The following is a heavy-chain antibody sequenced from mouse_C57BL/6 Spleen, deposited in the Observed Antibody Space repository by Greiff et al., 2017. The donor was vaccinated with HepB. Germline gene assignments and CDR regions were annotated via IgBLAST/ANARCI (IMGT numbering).Heavy chain of an antibody. CDR1: GFTFSSYA. Sequence: EVQRVESGGGLVKPGGSLKLSCAASGFTFSSYAMSWVRQTPEKRLEWVATISDGGSYTYYPDNVKGRFTISRDNAKNNLYLQMSHLKSEDTAMYYCARDWEFAYWGQGTLVTVSA. J-gene: IGHJ3*01. V-gene: IGHV5-4*01. CDR2: ISDGGSYT. D-gene: IGHD4-1*01. CDR3: ARDWEFAY.